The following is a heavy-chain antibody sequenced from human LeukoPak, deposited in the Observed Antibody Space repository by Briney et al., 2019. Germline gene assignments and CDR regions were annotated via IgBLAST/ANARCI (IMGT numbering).Heavy chain of an antibody. D-gene: IGHD3-16*01. CDR2: INPRGGST. J-gene: IGHJ1*01. Sequence: ASVKVSCKASGYSFADYHIHWVRQAPGQGLEWMGIINPRGGSTTYAQKFQGRVTMTRDSSANTVSMEVNSLLSDDTAMYYCGRDRFTWGSHHFPEHWGQGTLGTVS. V-gene: IGHV1-46*01. CDR1: GYSFADYH. CDR3: GRDRFTWGSHHFPEH.